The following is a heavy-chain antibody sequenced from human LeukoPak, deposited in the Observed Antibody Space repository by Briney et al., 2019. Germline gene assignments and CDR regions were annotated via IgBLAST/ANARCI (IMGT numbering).Heavy chain of an antibody. J-gene: IGHJ4*02. CDR2: INGDGGPT. CDR3: ARGPYNWNYRNGYYFDF. V-gene: IGHV3-43*02. D-gene: IGHD1-7*01. CDR1: GFTLDDYL. Sequence: GGSLTLSCSPSGFTLDDYLMHCVRHAPGKGLVWVSLINGDGGPTYYAVSVKSRFTISRDNSKNSLYLQLNSLRTEDTAVYYCARGPYNWNYRNGYYFDFWGQGTLVTVSS.